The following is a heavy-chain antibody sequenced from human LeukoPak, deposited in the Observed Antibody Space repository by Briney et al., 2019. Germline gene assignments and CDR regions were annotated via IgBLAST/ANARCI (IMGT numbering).Heavy chain of an antibody. D-gene: IGHD1-26*01. Sequence: ASVKVSCKASGYTFTNYDINWVRQATGQGLEWMGWMNPNSGNTGSAQKFQGRVSMTRNTSIGTAYMELSSLRSEDTAVYYCAKGGVGVTPEFDYWGQGTLVTVSS. CDR3: AKGGVGVTPEFDY. J-gene: IGHJ4*02. CDR1: GYTFTNYD. V-gene: IGHV1-8*01. CDR2: MNPNSGNT.